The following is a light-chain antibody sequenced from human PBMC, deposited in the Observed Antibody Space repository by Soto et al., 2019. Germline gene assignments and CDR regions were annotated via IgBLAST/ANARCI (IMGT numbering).Light chain of an antibody. J-gene: IGLJ2*01. CDR1: SSNSGAGYD. CDR2: GNS. Sequence: QSVLTQPPSVSGAPGQRVTISCTGSSSNSGAGYDVHWYQQLPGTAPKLLIYGNSNRPSGVPDRFSGSKSGTSASLAITGLQAEDEADYYCQSYDSSVSKVVFGGGTKLTVL. V-gene: IGLV1-40*01. CDR3: QSYDSSVSKVV.